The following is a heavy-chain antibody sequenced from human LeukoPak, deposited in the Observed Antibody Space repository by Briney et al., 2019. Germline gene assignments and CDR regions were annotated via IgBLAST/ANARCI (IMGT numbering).Heavy chain of an antibody. CDR2: ISGSGGST. Sequence: RPGGSLRLSCAASGFTFSSYAMSWVRQAPGKGLEWVSAISGSGGSTYYADSVKGRFTISRDNSENTLYLQMNSLRAEDTAVYYCAKGRYYYDSSGYYGDDAFDIWGQGTMVTVSS. D-gene: IGHD3-22*01. CDR1: GFTFSSYA. CDR3: AKGRYYYDSSGYYGDDAFDI. V-gene: IGHV3-23*01. J-gene: IGHJ3*02.